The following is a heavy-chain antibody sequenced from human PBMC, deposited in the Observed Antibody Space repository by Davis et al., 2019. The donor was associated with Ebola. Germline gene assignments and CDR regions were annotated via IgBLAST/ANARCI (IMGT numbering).Heavy chain of an antibody. CDR2: GTSADT. J-gene: IGHJ3*02. CDR1: GFSIGDEA. D-gene: IGHD1-26*01. CDR3: AKDTSNIWFDI. V-gene: IGHV3-23*01. Sequence: GGSLRLSCTVSGFSIGDEAMSWFRQAPGKGLEWVSTYGTSADTYYADSVKGRFTISRDNSKNTLYLQMNGLRVEDTAIYYCAKDTSNIWFDIWGQGTNVTVSS.